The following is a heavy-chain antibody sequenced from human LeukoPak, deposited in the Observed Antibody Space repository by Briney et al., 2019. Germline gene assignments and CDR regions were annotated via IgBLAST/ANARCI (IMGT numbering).Heavy chain of an antibody. CDR2: ISSSSSYI. J-gene: IGHJ4*02. CDR3: ARDLGKSALGGVDY. Sequence: PGGSLRLSCAASGFTFSSYSMNWVRQAPGKGLEWVSSISSSSSYIYYADSVKGRFTISRDNAKNSLYLQMNSLRAEDTAVYYCARDLGKSALGGVDYWGQGTLVTVSS. D-gene: IGHD2-15*01. CDR1: GFTFSSYS. V-gene: IGHV3-21*01.